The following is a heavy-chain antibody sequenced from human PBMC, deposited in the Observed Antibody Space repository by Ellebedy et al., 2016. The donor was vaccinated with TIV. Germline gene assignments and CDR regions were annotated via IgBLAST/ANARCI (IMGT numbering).Heavy chain of an antibody. CDR1: GFTFSSYW. CDR3: AKRLELRRVPDY. D-gene: IGHD1-7*01. CDR2: ISGSGGGT. V-gene: IGHV3-23*01. Sequence: GGSLRLSCAASGFTFSSYWMLWVRQPPGKGLEWVSAISGSGGGTYYADSVKGRFTISRDDSKNTLYLQMNSLRAEDTAVYYCAKRLELRRVPDYWGQGTLVTVSS. J-gene: IGHJ4*02.